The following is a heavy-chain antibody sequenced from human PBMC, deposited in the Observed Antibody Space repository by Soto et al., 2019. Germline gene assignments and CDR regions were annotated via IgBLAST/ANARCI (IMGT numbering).Heavy chain of an antibody. CDR1: GGSISSSSYY. D-gene: IGHD4-17*01. CDR2: IYYSGST. Sequence: QLQLQESGPGLVKPSETLSLTCTVSGGSISSSSYYWGWIRQPPGKGLEWIGSIYYSGSTYYNPYRKSRATISVDMSKNQFSLKLSSVTAADTAVYYCATPVLRSRTRGYYYYGMDVWGQGTTVTVSS. V-gene: IGHV4-39*01. J-gene: IGHJ6*02. CDR3: ATPVLRSRTRGYYYYGMDV.